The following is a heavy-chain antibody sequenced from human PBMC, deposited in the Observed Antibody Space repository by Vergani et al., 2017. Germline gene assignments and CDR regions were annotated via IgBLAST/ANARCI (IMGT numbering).Heavy chain of an antibody. D-gene: IGHD2-2*01. J-gene: IGHJ4*02. V-gene: IGHV4-39*01. CDR3: ATPDVTGSTSCYRCKDY. CDR2: IYYSGST. CDR1: GGSISSSSYY. Sequence: QLQLQESGPGLVKPSETLSLTCTVSGGSISSSSYYWGWIRQPPGKGLEWIGSIYYSGSTYYNPSLKSRVTISVDTSKNQFSLKLSSVTAADTAVYYCATPDVTGSTSCYRCKDYWGQGTLVTVSS.